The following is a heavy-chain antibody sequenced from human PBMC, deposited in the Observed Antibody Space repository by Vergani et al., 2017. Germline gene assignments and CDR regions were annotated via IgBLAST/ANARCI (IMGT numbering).Heavy chain of an antibody. CDR3: ARKSIPIVGGKRYYFDY. J-gene: IGHJ4*02. D-gene: IGHD3-3*01. CDR2: INHSGST. CDR1: GGSFSGYY. Sequence: QVQLQQWGAGLLKPSETLSLTCAVYGGSFSGYYWSWIRQPPGKGLEWIGEINHSGSTNYNPSLKSRVTISVDTSKHQFSLKLSSVTAADTAVYYCARKSIPIVGGKRYYFDYWGQGTLVTVSS. V-gene: IGHV4-34*01.